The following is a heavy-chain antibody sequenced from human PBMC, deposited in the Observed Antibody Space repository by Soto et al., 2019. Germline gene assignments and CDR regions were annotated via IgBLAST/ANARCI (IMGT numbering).Heavy chain of an antibody. V-gene: IGHV3-23*01. J-gene: IGHJ4*02. Sequence: SLRLSCAASGFTFNNYAMNWVRQAPGKGLEWVATISATGGSTYYADSVKGRFTISRDNSKNTLYLQMNGLSVEDTAVYYCAKDRLAGNFDYWGQGTHVTVSS. CDR2: ISATGGST. CDR1: GFTFNNYA. CDR3: AKDRLAGNFDY.